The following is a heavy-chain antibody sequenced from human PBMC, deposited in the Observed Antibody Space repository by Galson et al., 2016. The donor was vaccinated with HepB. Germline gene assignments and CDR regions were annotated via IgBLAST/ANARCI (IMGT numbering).Heavy chain of an antibody. Sequence: SLRLSCAASGLTFSNYAMTWVRQAPGKGLEWVSSISGDTTTTYYADSVKGRFTISRDNSKSTFYLQMNSLRAEDTASYYCAKGGGSTWYISPHFVDPWGQGTLVTVSS. CDR1: GLTFSNYA. CDR3: AKGGGSTWYISPHFVDP. CDR2: ISGDTTTT. D-gene: IGHD6-13*01. J-gene: IGHJ5*02. V-gene: IGHV3-23*01.